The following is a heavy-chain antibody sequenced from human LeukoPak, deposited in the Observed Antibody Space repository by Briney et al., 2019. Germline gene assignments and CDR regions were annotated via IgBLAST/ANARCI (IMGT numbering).Heavy chain of an antibody. CDR1: GGSISSGSYY. V-gene: IGHV4-61*02. Sequence: SETLSLTCTVSGGSISSGSYYWSWIRQPAGKGLEWIGRIYTSGSTNYNPSLKSRVTISVDTSKNQFSLKLSSVTAADTAVYYCATTDGYNLYYWGQGTLVTVSS. J-gene: IGHJ4*02. CDR2: IYTSGST. CDR3: ATTDGYNLYY. D-gene: IGHD5-24*01.